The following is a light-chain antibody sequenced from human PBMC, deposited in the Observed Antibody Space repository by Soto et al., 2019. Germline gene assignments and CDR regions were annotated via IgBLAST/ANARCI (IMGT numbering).Light chain of an antibody. CDR1: QSVSSSY. Sequence: EIVLTQSPGTLSLSPGERATLSCRASQSVSSSYLAWYQQKPGQAPRLLIYGASSRASGIPDRFSVSGSGTDFTLTISRLEPEDFAVYYCQQYGSSPWMYTFGQGTKLEIK. V-gene: IGKV3-20*01. CDR3: QQYGSSPWMYT. J-gene: IGKJ2*01. CDR2: GAS.